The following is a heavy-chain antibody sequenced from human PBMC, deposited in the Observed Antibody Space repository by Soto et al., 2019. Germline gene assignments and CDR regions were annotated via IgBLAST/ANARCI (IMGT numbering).Heavy chain of an antibody. CDR3: ARQTGGWYFDL. CDR2: IHHSGST. V-gene: IGHV4-30-2*01. D-gene: IGHD2-15*01. J-gene: IGHJ2*01. CDR1: GGSISSDGPS. Sequence: SETLSLTCEVSGGSISSDGPSWSWIRQPPGKGLEWIGYIHHSGSTHYISSLQSRVTMSVDRSKNQFSLKLTSVTAADTAVYYCARQTGGWYFDLWGRGTLVTVSS.